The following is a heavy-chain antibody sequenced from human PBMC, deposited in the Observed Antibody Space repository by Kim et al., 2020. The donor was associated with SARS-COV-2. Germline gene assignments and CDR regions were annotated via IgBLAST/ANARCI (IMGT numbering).Heavy chain of an antibody. Sequence: GGSLRLSCVASGFPFSAYYMTWVRQAPGKGLEWVANINGGGSVQRYGDSVKGRFTISRDNAKNSLSLQMDSLRAEDTALYYCARERGRGYKVYGDFDSWGRGTRVTIST. CDR2: INGGGSVQ. V-gene: IGHV3-7*03. CDR1: GFPFSAYY. J-gene: IGHJ4*02. D-gene: IGHD4-17*01. CDR3: ARERGRGYKVYGDFDS.